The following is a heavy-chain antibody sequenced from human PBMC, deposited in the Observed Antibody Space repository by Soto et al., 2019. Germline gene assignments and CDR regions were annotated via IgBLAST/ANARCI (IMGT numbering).Heavy chain of an antibody. D-gene: IGHD5-18*01. CDR2: ISGSGGST. V-gene: IGHV3-23*01. J-gene: IGHJ4*02. CDR1: GFTFSSYA. Sequence: GGSLRLSCAASGFTFSSYAMSWVRQAPGKGLEWVSAISGSGGSTYYADSVKGRFTISRDNSKNTLYLQMNSLRAEDTAVYHCAKAGYSHGNPWFDEWGQGTLVTVSS. CDR3: AKAGYSHGNPWFDE.